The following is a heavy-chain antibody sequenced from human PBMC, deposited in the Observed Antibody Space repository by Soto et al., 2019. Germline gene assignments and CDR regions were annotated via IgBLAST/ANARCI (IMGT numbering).Heavy chain of an antibody. V-gene: IGHV4-34*09. Sequence: PSEPMSHTCAVEDGSCSRYYWSRIRQPPGKGLEWIGEINHSGSTYYNPSLKSRVTISVDTSKNQFSLKLSSVTAADTAVYYCARVSYYYGMDVWGQGTTVTVSS. CDR3: ARVSYYYGMDV. CDR2: INHSGST. CDR1: DGSCSRYY. J-gene: IGHJ6*02.